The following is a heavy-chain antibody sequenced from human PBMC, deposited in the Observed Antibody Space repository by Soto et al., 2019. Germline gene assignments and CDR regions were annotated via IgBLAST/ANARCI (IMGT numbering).Heavy chain of an antibody. J-gene: IGHJ4*02. CDR1: GGSISSAPSY. CDR3: VGFKSSTIFSH. V-gene: IGHV4-39*01. D-gene: IGHD3-9*01. CDR2: AFYDGRT. Sequence: PSETLSLTCTVAGGSISSAPSYWAWIRQPPGKGLEWIGHAFYDGRTSYSPSLRSRVSISADTSKNQFSVKLSSVTAADAAVYFCVGFKSSTIFSHWGQGTLVTVSS.